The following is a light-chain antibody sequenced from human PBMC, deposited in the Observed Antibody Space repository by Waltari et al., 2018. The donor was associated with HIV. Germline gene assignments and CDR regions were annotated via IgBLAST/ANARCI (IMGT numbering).Light chain of an antibody. J-gene: IGLJ3*02. Sequence: QSILAQPPSVSATPGQRVTISCSGGSSNIGNNLLSWYQQVPGAAPKLLIFDNSKRPSDIPDRFSASKSDTSGTLDIAGLQTGDEGDYYCGTWDSNLRNWVFGGGTKLTVL. CDR1: SSNIGNNL. CDR2: DNS. CDR3: GTWDSNLRNWV. V-gene: IGLV1-51*01.